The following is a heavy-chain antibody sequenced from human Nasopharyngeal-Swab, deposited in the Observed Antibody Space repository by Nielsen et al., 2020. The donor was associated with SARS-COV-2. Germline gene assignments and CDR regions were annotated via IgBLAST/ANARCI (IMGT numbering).Heavy chain of an antibody. J-gene: IGHJ6*02. CDR2: ISYDGNNK. D-gene: IGHD5/OR15-5a*01. CDR1: GFTFSSYA. CDR3: ARDGPSTYYYYGMDV. Sequence: GGSLRLSCAASGFTFSSYAMHWVRQAPGKGLEWVAVISYDGNNKYYADSVKGRFTISRDNSKNTLYLQMNSLRAEDTAVYYCARDGPSTYYYYGMDVWGQGTTVTVSS. V-gene: IGHV3-30*04.